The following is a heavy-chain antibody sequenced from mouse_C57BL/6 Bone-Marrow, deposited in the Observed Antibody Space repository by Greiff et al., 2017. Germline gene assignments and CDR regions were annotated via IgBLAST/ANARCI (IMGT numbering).Heavy chain of an antibody. CDR3: ARSYYGNLSYYAVDY. CDR1: GYTFTGYW. CDR2: ILPGSGST. Sequence: QVQLQQSGAELMKPGASVKLSCKATGYTFTGYWIEWVKQRPGHGLEWIGEILPGSGSTNYSEKFKGKATFTADTSSNTAYMQLSSLTTENSAIYYCARSYYGNLSYYAVDYWGQGTSVTVSS. D-gene: IGHD2-10*01. J-gene: IGHJ4*01. V-gene: IGHV1-9*01.